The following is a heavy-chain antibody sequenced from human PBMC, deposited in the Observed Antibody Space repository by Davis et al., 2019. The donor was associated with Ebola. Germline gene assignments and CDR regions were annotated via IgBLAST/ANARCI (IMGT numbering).Heavy chain of an antibody. D-gene: IGHD5-12*01. V-gene: IGHV3-30*18. Sequence: GGSLRLSCAASGFTFSSYGMHWVRQAPGKGLEWVAVISYDGSNKYYADSVKGRFTISRDNSKNTLYLQMNSLRAEDTAVYYCAKYGGGLRLRAPIDYWGQGTLVTVSS. CDR1: GFTFSSYG. J-gene: IGHJ4*02. CDR3: AKYGGGLRLRAPIDY. CDR2: ISYDGSNK.